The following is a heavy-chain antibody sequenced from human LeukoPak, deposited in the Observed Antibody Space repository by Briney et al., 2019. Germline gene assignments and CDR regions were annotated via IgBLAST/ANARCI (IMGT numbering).Heavy chain of an antibody. V-gene: IGHV3-21*01. Sequence: GGSLRLSCAASGFTFSRYSMNWVRQAPGKGLEWVACISDSGNYVYYADSVKGRFTISRDNSKNTLYLQMNSLRAEDTAVYYCAKLCGSGSYCNFDYWGQGTLVTVSS. D-gene: IGHD3-10*01. CDR1: GFTFSRYS. J-gene: IGHJ4*02. CDR2: ISDSGNYV. CDR3: AKLCGSGSYCNFDY.